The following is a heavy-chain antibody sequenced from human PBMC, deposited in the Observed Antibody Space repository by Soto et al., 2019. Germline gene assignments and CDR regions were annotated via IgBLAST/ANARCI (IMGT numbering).Heavy chain of an antibody. J-gene: IGHJ6*02. V-gene: IGHV5-10-1*01. Sequence: GESVKISCKGSGYTFSNYWINWVRQMPGKGLEWMGKIDPSDSNTNYSLSFQGHVTISVDKSISTAYLQWRSLKASDTAIYYCASLIEIRNSKVRGGYYYGMDVWGQGTTVTVSS. D-gene: IGHD3-10*01. CDR1: GYTFSNYW. CDR3: ASLIEIRNSKVRGGYYYGMDV. CDR2: IDPSDSNT.